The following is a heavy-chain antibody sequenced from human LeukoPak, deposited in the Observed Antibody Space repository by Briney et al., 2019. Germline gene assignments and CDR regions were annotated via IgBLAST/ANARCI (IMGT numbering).Heavy chain of an antibody. CDR1: GGSMSSYY. V-gene: IGHV4-59*01. Sequence: PSETLSLTCTVSGGSMSSYYWNWIRKPPGKGLEWMGNIYYSGNTNYNPSLKSRVTISVDTSKNQFSLKLSSVTAADTAVYYCARSGGATTLYRDSVFDYWGQGTLVTVSS. J-gene: IGHJ4*02. CDR2: IYYSGNT. D-gene: IGHD1-26*01. CDR3: ARSGGATTLYRDSVFDY.